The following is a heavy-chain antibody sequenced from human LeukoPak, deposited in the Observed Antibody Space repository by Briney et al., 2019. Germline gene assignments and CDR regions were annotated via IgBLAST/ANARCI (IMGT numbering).Heavy chain of an antibody. CDR1: GGSISSSSYF. J-gene: IGHJ4*02. Sequence: SETLSLTCTVSGGSISSSSYFWGWIRQAPGKGLEWIGSIYYSGSTYYNPSLKSRVTISVDTSKNQFSLKLSSVTAADTAVYYCARQDYYDSGGYYYAFDHWGQGTLVTVSS. CDR3: ARQDYYDSGGYYYAFDH. CDR2: IYYSGST. V-gene: IGHV4-39*01. D-gene: IGHD3-22*01.